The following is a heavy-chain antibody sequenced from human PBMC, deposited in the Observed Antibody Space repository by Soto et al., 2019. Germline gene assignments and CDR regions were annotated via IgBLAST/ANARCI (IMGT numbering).Heavy chain of an antibody. V-gene: IGHV1-69*02. CDR3: ASSYGSGYRVLDY. CDR1: GDTFSFYS. Sequence: QVQLVQSGAEVKKPGSSVRVSCKASGDTFSFYSINWVRQATGLGLEWMGRINPILSMSNYAQRFQGRVTVTADKSTSTAYMELRSLRSEDTDLYYCASSYGSGYRVLDYWGQGALVTVSS. D-gene: IGHD3-10*01. CDR2: INPILSMS. J-gene: IGHJ4*02.